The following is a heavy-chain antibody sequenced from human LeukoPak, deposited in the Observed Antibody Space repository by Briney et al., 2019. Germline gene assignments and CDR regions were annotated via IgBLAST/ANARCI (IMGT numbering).Heavy chain of an antibody. D-gene: IGHD6-13*01. CDR1: GGSFSGYY. CDR3: ARPRGAAALPSDAFDI. J-gene: IGHJ3*02. V-gene: IGHV4-34*01. Sequence: SETLSLTCAVYGGSFSGYYWSWIRQPPGKGLEWIGEINHSGSTNYNPSLKSRVTISVDTSKNQFSLKLSSVTAADTAVYYCARPRGAAALPSDAFDIWGQGTMVTVSS. CDR2: INHSGST.